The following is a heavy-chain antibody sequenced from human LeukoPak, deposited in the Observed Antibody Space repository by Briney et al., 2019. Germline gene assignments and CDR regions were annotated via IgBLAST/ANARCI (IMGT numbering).Heavy chain of an antibody. Sequence: SQTLSLTCAVSGDNVSSNSAAWIRIRQSPSRGLGLLGRTYNEYALSVKSRIIIDPDTSKKQFSLQLNSVTPEDTAVYYCEDYGDDVSSYWGQGTLDTVSS. J-gene: IGHJ4*02. CDR2: TYN. D-gene: IGHD4-17*01. CDR1: GDNVSSNSAA. CDR3: EDYGDDVSSY. V-gene: IGHV6-1*01.